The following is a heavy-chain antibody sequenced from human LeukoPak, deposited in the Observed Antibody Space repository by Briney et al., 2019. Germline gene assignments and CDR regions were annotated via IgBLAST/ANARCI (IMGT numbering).Heavy chain of an antibody. CDR2: INHSGST. CDR3: ARPHRSGSRSFDY. D-gene: IGHD3-3*01. CDR1: GGSFSGYY. V-gene: IGHV4-34*01. Sequence: KPSETLSLTCAVYGGSFSGYYWSWIRQPPGKGLEWIGEINHSGSTNYNPSLKSRVTISVDTPKNQFSLKLSSVTAADTAVYYCARPHRSGSRSFDYWGQGTLVTVSS. J-gene: IGHJ4*02.